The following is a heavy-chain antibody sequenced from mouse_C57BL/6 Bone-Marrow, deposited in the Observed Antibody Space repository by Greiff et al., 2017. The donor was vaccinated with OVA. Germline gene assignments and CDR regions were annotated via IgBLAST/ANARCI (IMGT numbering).Heavy chain of an antibody. Sequence: VKLVESGPGLVAPSQSLSITCTVSGFSLTSYAISWVRQPPGKGLEWLGVIWTGGGTNYNSALKSRLSISKDNSKSQVFLKMNSLQTDDTARYYCAREDVVRDYYAMDYWGQGTSVTVSS. J-gene: IGHJ4*01. CDR3: AREDVVRDYYAMDY. CDR1: GFSLTSYA. CDR2: IWTGGGT. D-gene: IGHD2-2*01. V-gene: IGHV2-9-1*01.